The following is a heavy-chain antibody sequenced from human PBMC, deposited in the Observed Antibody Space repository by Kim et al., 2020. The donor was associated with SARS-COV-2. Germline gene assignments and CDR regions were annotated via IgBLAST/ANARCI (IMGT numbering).Heavy chain of an antibody. CDR3: ARVGYSAPIAVADLGDYYYYYGMDV. CDR2: ILPIFGTA. Sequence: SVKVSCKASGGTFSSYAISWVRQAPGQGLEWMGGILPIFGTANYAQKFQGRVTITADESTSTAYMELSSLRSEDTAVYYCARVGYSAPIAVADLGDYYYYYGMDVWGQGTTVTVSS. J-gene: IGHJ6*02. CDR1: GGTFSSYA. D-gene: IGHD6-19*01. V-gene: IGHV1-69*13.